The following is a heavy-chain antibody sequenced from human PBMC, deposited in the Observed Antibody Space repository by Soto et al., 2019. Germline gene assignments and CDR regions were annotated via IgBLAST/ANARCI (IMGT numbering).Heavy chain of an antibody. CDR2: VGGSGGST. D-gene: IGHD3-10*01. CDR1: GFTFSSYT. Sequence: PGGSLRLSCAASGFTFSSYTMSWVRQAPGKGLEWVSGVGGSGGSTYHADSVKGRFTVSRDNSKNTLYLQMNSLRAEDTAVYYCAKDSYGSGSPDAFHIWGQGTMVTVSS. CDR3: AKDSYGSGSPDAFHI. V-gene: IGHV3-23*01. J-gene: IGHJ3*02.